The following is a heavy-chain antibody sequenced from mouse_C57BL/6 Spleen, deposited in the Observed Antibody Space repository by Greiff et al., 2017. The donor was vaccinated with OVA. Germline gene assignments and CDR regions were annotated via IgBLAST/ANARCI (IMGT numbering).Heavy chain of an antibody. D-gene: IGHD1-1*01. V-gene: IGHV5-9*01. J-gene: IGHJ2*01. CDR3: ARYGSRYDY. CDR2: ISGGGGNT. Sequence: EVKLMESGGGLVKPGGSLKLSCAASGFTFSSYTMSWVRQTPEKRLEWVATISGGGGNTYYPDSVKGRFTISRDNAKNTLYLQMSSLRSEDTALYYCARYGSRYDYWGQGTTLTVSS. CDR1: GFTFSSYT.